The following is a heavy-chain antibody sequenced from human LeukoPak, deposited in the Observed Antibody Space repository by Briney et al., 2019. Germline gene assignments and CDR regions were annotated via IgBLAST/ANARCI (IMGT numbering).Heavy chain of an antibody. CDR2: INHSGST. V-gene: IGHV4-34*01. J-gene: IGHJ3*02. Sequence: SETLSLTCAVYGGSFSGYYWSWIRQPPGKGLEWIGEINHSGSTNYNPSLKSRVTISVDTYKNQFSLKLSSVTAADTAVYYCATTATLNHWGGRAFDIWGQGTMVTVSS. D-gene: IGHD7-27*01. CDR3: ATTATLNHWGGRAFDI. CDR1: GGSFSGYY.